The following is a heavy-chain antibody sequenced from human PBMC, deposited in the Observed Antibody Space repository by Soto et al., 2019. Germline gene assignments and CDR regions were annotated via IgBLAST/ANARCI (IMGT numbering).Heavy chain of an antibody. CDR1: GYTFTGYY. CDR2: INPNSGGT. D-gene: IGHD3-3*01. CDR3: ARALTSITIFGVVIGHYGMDV. J-gene: IGHJ6*02. Sequence: GASVKVSCKASGYTFTGYYMHWVRQAPGQGLEWTGWINPNSGGTNYAQKFQGRVTMTRDTSISTAYMELSRLRSDDTAVYYCARALTSITIFGVVIGHYGMDVWGQGTTVTVSS. V-gene: IGHV1-2*02.